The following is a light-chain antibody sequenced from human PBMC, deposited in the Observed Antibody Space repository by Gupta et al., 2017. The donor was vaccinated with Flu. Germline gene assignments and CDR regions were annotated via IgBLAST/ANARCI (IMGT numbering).Light chain of an antibody. CDR2: DTS. J-gene: IGKJ1*01. CDR3: QQYGNSAT. Sequence: EIVLTQSPGTLSLSPGERATLSCRASQSVRSNYLAWYQQKPGQAPRLLIFDTSSRATGTPDRFSGSGSGTDFTLTISRLEPEDFAVYYCQQYGNSATFGQGTKVEVK. CDR1: QSVRSNY. V-gene: IGKV3-20*01.